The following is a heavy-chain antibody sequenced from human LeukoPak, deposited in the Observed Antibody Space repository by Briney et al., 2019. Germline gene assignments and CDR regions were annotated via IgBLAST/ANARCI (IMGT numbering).Heavy chain of an antibody. V-gene: IGHV3-74*01. J-gene: IGHJ6*03. CDR3: ARDPGCSSTSCQYYYYYMDV. CDR1: GFTFSSYW. Sequence: GGSLRLSCAASGFTFSSYWMHWVRQAPGMGLVWVSRINSDGSSTSYADSVKGRFTISRDNAKNTLYLQMNSLRAEDTAVYYCARDPGCSSTSCQYYYYYMDVWGKGTTVTVSS. CDR2: INSDGSST. D-gene: IGHD2-2*01.